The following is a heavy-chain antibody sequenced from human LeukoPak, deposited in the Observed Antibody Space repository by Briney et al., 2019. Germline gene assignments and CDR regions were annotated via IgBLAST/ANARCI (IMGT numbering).Heavy chain of an antibody. CDR3: ARVAGITGTTTDY. J-gene: IGHJ4*02. V-gene: IGHV3-48*04. CDR1: GFTFSSYS. CDR2: ISSSSSTI. D-gene: IGHD1-20*01. Sequence: PGGSLRLSCAASGFTFSSYSMNWVRQAPGKGLEWVSYISSSSSTIYYADSVKGRFTISRDNAKNSLYLQMNSLRAEDTAVYYCARVAGITGTTTDYWGQGTLVTVSS.